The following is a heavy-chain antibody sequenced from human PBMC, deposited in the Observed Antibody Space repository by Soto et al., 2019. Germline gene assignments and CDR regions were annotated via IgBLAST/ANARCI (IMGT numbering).Heavy chain of an antibody. Sequence: SETLSLTCAVYGGSFSGYYWTWIRQPPGTGLEWIGEINHSGSTNYNPSLKSRVTISVDTSKNQFSLKLTSVTAADTAVYYCARDLVVVVAATPYNWFDPWGQGTLVTSPQ. J-gene: IGHJ5*02. CDR2: INHSGST. V-gene: IGHV4-34*01. CDR1: GGSFSGYY. CDR3: ARDLVVVVAATPYNWFDP. D-gene: IGHD2-15*01.